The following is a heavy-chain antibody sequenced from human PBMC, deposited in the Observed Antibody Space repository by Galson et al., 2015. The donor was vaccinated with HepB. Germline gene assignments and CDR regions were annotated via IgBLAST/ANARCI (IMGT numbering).Heavy chain of an antibody. Sequence: QSGAEVKKPGESLRISCKGSGYSFTSYWISWVRQMPGKGLEWMGRIDPSDSYTNYSPSFQGHVTISADKSISTAYLQWSSLKASDTAMYYCARHAITMIVVENYYMDVWGKGTTVTVSS. V-gene: IGHV5-10-1*01. CDR2: IDPSDSYT. D-gene: IGHD3-22*01. J-gene: IGHJ6*03. CDR1: GYSFTSYW. CDR3: ARHAITMIVVENYYMDV.